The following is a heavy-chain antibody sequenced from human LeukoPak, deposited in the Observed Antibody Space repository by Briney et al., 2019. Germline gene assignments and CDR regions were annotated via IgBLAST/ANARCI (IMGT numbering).Heavy chain of an antibody. V-gene: IGHV1-46*01. Sequence: ASVKVSCKASGYTFTNYFIHWVRQAPGQGLEWMGIINPRDRSTDYPQKFQGRVAMTRDTSTTTVHMVLSSLRSEDTAMYYCARVGPGIAAEAWGQGTLFTVSS. J-gene: IGHJ4*02. D-gene: IGHD6-13*01. CDR1: GYTFTNYF. CDR2: INPRDRST. CDR3: ARVGPGIAAEA.